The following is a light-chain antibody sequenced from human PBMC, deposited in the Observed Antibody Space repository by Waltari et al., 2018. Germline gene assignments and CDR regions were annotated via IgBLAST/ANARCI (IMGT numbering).Light chain of an antibody. J-gene: IGKJ3*01. CDR1: QSIGRY. CDR3: QQSYSTPFT. V-gene: IGKV1-39*01. CDR2: AAS. Sequence: DIQMTQSPSSLSASVGDRVTITCRASQSIGRYLNWYQQKPGKAPNLLIYAASTLRSGVQSRFTGSGSGTDFTLTISSLQPEDFATYYCQQSYSTPFTFGPGIKVDIK.